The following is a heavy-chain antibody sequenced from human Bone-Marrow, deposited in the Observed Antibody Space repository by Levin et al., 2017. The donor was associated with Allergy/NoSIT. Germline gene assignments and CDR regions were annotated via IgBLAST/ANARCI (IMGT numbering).Heavy chain of an antibody. CDR2: IKQDGSDI. CDR1: GISFSTCW. V-gene: IGHV3-7*01. J-gene: IGHJ4*02. CDR3: ARGAGWLFEQ. D-gene: IGHD6-19*01. Sequence: QPGGSLRLSCVVSGISFSTCWMTWVRQAPGKGLEWVANIKQDGSDIQYADSVRGRFTISRDNAKSSLYLQMDNLRAEDTGVYYCARGAGWLFEQCGQGTRVTVSS.